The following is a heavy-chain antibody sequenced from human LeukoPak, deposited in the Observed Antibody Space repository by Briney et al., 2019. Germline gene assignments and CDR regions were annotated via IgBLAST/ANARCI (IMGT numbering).Heavy chain of an antibody. CDR2: ISAYNGNT. Sequence: GASAKVSCKASGYTFTSYGISWVRQAPGQGLEWMGWISAYNGNTNYAQKLQGRVTMTRDMSTSTVYMELSSLRSEDTAVYYCARGYMEGYFDLWGRGTLVTVSS. CDR1: GYTFTSYG. D-gene: IGHD1-1*01. CDR3: ARGYMEGYFDL. V-gene: IGHV1-18*01. J-gene: IGHJ2*01.